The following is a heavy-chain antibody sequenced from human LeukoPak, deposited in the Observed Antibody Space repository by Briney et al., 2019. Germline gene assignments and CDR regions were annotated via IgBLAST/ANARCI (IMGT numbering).Heavy chain of an antibody. V-gene: IGHV4-59*12. CDR2: IYYSGST. Sequence: SETLSLTCTVSGGSISSYYWSWIRQPPGKGLEWIGYIYYSGSTNYNPSLKSRVTISVDTSKNQFSLKLSSVTAADTAVYYCARVPAAGTVQNDYWGQGTLVTVSS. J-gene: IGHJ4*02. D-gene: IGHD6-13*01. CDR3: ARVPAAGTVQNDY. CDR1: GGSISSYY.